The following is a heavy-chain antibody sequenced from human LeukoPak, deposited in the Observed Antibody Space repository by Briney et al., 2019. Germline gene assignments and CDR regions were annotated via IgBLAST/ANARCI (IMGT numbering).Heavy chain of an antibody. D-gene: IGHD1-26*01. V-gene: IGHV4-34*01. Sequence: SETLSLTCAVYGGSFCGYYWSWIRRPPGKGLEWIGEINHSGSTNYNPSLKSRVTISVDTSKNQFSLKLSSVTAADTAVYYCARGSWELLPDYWGQGTPVTVSS. CDR3: ARGSWELLPDY. CDR2: INHSGST. CDR1: GGSFCGYY. J-gene: IGHJ4*02.